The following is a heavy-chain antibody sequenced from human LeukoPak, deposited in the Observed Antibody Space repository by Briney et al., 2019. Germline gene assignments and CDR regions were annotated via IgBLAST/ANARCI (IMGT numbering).Heavy chain of an antibody. CDR2: ISGSGGST. V-gene: IGHV3-23*01. J-gene: IGHJ4*02. D-gene: IGHD3-3*01. CDR3: AKDESRLRFLEWLLYYFDY. CDR1: GFTFSSYA. Sequence: GGSLRLFCAASGFTFSSYAMSWVRQAPGKGLEWVSAISGSGGSTYYADSVKGRFTISRDNSKNTLYLQMNSLRAEDTAVYYCAKDESRLRFLEWLLYYFDYWGQGTLVTVSS.